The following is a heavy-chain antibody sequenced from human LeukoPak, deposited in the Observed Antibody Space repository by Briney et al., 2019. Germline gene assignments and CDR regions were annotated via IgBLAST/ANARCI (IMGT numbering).Heavy chain of an antibody. V-gene: IGHV3-48*01. Sequence: GGSLRLSCAASGFTFSSYSMNWVRQAPGKGLEWISYITSSSTSTHYADSVKGRFTISRDNAKNSLYLQMNSLRAEDTAAYYCARIMTTVTTVEYWGQGTLVTVSS. D-gene: IGHD4-17*01. CDR1: GFTFSSYS. J-gene: IGHJ4*02. CDR3: ARIMTTVTTVEY. CDR2: ITSSSTST.